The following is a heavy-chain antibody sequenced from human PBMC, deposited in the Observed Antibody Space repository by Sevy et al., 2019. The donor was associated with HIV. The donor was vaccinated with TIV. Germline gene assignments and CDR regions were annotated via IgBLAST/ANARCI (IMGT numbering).Heavy chain of an antibody. J-gene: IGHJ4*02. CDR3: ARGAGYYDSSGYLH. D-gene: IGHD3-22*01. CDR2: INHSGST. CDR1: GGSFSGYY. Sequence: SETLSLTCAVYGGSFSGYYWSWIRQPPGKGLEWMGEINHSGSTNYNPSLKSRVTISVTTPKNQFSLKLSSVTAADTAVYYWARGAGYYDSSGYLHWGQGTLVTVSS. V-gene: IGHV4-34*01.